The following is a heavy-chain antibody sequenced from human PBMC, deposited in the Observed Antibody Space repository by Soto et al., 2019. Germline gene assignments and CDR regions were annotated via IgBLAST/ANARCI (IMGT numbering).Heavy chain of an antibody. V-gene: IGHV4-39*01. D-gene: IGHD2-15*01. CDR3: ARQCRGVTCHWFVP. CDR1: SGSISSTIYS. J-gene: IGHJ5*02. Sequence: QLQLQESGPGLVKPSETLSLTCTVSSGSISSTIYSWDWIRQPPGKGLEWIGSIFYSGSTYYNPSLKSRVTISVDTSKNQFSLTLTSVTAADTARYYCARQCRGVTCHWFVPWGQGTLVTVSS. CDR2: IFYSGST.